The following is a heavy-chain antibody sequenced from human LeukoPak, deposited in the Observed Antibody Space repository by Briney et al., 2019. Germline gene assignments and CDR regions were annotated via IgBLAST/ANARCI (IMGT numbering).Heavy chain of an antibody. J-gene: IGHJ4*02. CDR1: GFTLSSYT. D-gene: IGHD2-21*01. CDR2: ITGSGGST. Sequence: GGSLRLSCAASGFTLSSYTYTMSWVRQAPGKGLEWVTGITGSGGSTYYAVSVKGRFTISRDNSKDTLYLQMNSLTVEDTAIYYCAKGLTYGGQGTLVTVSS. CDR3: AKGLTY. V-gene: IGHV3-23*01.